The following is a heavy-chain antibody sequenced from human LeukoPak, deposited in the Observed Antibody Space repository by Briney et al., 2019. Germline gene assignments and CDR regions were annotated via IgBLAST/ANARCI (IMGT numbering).Heavy chain of an antibody. Sequence: GGPLRLSCAASGFTFSNHGMIWVRQAPGKGLEWISYISPGGSSSYNADSVRGRFTISRDNAKDSLYLQMDSLRAEDTSVYSCARVRGSSLPWAYYDYWGQGTLVTVSS. CDR1: GFTFSNHG. J-gene: IGHJ4*02. D-gene: IGHD6-6*01. V-gene: IGHV3-48*03. CDR3: ARVRGSSLPWAYYDY. CDR2: ISPGGSSS.